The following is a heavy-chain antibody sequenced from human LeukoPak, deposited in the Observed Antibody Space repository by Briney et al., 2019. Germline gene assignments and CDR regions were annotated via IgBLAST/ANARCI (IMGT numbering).Heavy chain of an antibody. Sequence: PGGSLRLSCAASGFNCSDYYMTWIRQAPGTGLEWVSYISSSGNTIYYADSVKGRFTISRDNAKNSLYLQMNSLRAEDTAVYYCASQGSYYYYMDVWGKGTTVTVSS. J-gene: IGHJ6*03. CDR1: GFNCSDYY. V-gene: IGHV3-11*04. CDR3: ASQGSYYYYMDV. CDR2: ISSSGNTI.